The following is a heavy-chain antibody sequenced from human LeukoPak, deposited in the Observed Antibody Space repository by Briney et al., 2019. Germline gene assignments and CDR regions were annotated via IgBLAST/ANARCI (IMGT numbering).Heavy chain of an antibody. V-gene: IGHV4-59*01. CDR1: GGSISSYY. D-gene: IGHD6-13*01. Sequence: SETLSLTCTVSGGSISSYYWSWIRQPPGKGLEWIGYIYCSGSTNYNPSLKSRVTISVDTSKNQFSLKLSSVTAADTAVYYCARVYSSSWTHFDYWGQGTLVTVSS. J-gene: IGHJ4*02. CDR3: ARVYSSSWTHFDY. CDR2: IYCSGST.